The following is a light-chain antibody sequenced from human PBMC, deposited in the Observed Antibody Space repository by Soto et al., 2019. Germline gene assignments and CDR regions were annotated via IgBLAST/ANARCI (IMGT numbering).Light chain of an antibody. Sequence: EVVLTQYPASLSLSPGERATLSCRASQSVGAQFAWYQQKPGQSPRLLIYGASNRTSGISARFSGSGSGTDFPITITRVESEDSADYYYQQSNGWGSFGGGTIVEIK. CDR3: QQSNGWGS. CDR2: GAS. J-gene: IGKJ4*01. CDR1: QSVGAQ. V-gene: IGKV3-11*01.